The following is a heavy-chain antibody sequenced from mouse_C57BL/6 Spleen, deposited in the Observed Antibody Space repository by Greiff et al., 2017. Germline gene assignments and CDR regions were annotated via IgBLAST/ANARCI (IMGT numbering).Heavy chain of an antibody. V-gene: IGHV1-81*01. D-gene: IGHD3-2*02. J-gene: IGHJ2*01. CDR1: GYTFTSYG. CDR3: AKTAQAY. Sequence: VQLMESGAELARPGASVKLSCKASGYTFTSYGISWVKQRTGQGLEWIGEIYPRSGNTYYNEKFKGKATLTADKSSSTAYMELRSLTSEDSAVYFCAKTAQAYWGQGTTLTVSS. CDR2: IYPRSGNT.